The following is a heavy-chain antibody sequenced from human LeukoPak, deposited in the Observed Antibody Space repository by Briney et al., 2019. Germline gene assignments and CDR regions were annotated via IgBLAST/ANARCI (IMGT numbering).Heavy chain of an antibody. J-gene: IGHJ4*02. V-gene: IGHV3-7*01. CDR3: ARAAHLPTVRPFFDY. CDR2: IKQDGTEK. CDR1: GFTFTTYW. Sequence: GGSLRLSCAASGFTFTTYWMSWVRQAPGKGLEWVANIKQDGTEKYYVDSVKGRFTISRDNARNSLYLQMNSLRAEDTAVYYCARAAHLPTVRPFFDYWGQGTLVTVSS. D-gene: IGHD4-11*01.